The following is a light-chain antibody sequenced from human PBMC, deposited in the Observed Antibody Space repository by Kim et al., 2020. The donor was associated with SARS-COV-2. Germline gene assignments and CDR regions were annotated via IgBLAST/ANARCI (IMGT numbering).Light chain of an antibody. Sequence: QRVTLSCTGSGSNIGANYDVYSYQQVPETAPKLLIYGDNNRPSGVPDRFSASKTGTSASLAITGLQAEDEADYYCQSYDSSLNWVFGGGTKVTVL. V-gene: IGLV1-40*01. CDR1: GSNIGANYD. CDR3: QSYDSSLNWV. CDR2: GDN. J-gene: IGLJ3*02.